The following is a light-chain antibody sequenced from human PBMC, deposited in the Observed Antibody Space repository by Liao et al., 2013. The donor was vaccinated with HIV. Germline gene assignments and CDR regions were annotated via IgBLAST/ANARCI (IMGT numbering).Light chain of an antibody. CDR1: NIGSKS. CDR2: YDS. CDR3: QSADSSGTFWV. Sequence: SYVLTQPPSVSVAPGKTARITCGGNNIGSKSVHWYQQKPGQAPVLVIYYDSDRPSGIPERFSGSSSGTTVTLTISGVQAEDEADYHCQSADSSGTFWVFGGGTKLTVL. J-gene: IGLJ3*02. V-gene: IGLV3-21*01.